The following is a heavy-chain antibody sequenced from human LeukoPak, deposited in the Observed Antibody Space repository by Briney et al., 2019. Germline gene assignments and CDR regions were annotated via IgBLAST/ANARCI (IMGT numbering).Heavy chain of an antibody. CDR1: GGTFSSYA. V-gene: IGHV1-69*13. J-gene: IGHJ6*03. CDR3: ARAPAAIPGHYYYYMDV. Sequence: ASVKVSCKASGGTFSSYAISWVRQAPGQGLEWMAGIIPIFGTANYAQKFQGRVTITADESTSTAYMELSSLRSDDTAVYYCARAPAAIPGHYYYYMDVWGKGTTVTVSS. D-gene: IGHD2-2*01. CDR2: IIPIFGTA.